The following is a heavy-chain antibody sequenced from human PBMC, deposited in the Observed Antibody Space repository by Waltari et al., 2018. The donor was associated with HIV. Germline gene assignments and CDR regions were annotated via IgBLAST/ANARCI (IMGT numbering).Heavy chain of an antibody. J-gene: IGHJ4*02. D-gene: IGHD3-22*01. CDR3: GREGDYYDSSPFDY. CDR1: GFTFNPYA. CDR2: ISWDGSNK. V-gene: IGHV3-30-3*01. Sequence: QVQLVESGGGVVQPGRSLRLSCAASGFTFNPYAMHWVRQAPGKGLEWVAVISWDGSNKHDADSVKGRCTISRDNSRNSLYLQMSSLRAEDTAVYYCGREGDYYDSSPFDYWGQGTLVTVSS.